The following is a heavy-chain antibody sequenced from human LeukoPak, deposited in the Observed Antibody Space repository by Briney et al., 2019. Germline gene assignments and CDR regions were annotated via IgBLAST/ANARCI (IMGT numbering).Heavy chain of an antibody. Sequence: PGGSLRLSCAASGFTFSSYAMHWVRQAPGKGLEWVAVISYDGSNKYYADSMKGRFTISRDNSKNTLYLQMNSLRAEDTAVYYCAKGMGYTAMVIGDVFDYWGQGTLVTVSS. CDR2: ISYDGSNK. D-gene: IGHD5-18*01. CDR3: AKGMGYTAMVIGDVFDY. V-gene: IGHV3-30-3*01. J-gene: IGHJ4*02. CDR1: GFTFSSYA.